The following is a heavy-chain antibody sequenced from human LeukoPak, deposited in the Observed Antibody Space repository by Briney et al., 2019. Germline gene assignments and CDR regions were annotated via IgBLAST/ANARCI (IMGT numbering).Heavy chain of an antibody. V-gene: IGHV3-9*01. CDR3: ARVVVVPAAILSTQSKYSGYDQKHDAFDI. CDR2: ISWNSGSI. D-gene: IGHD2-2*01. J-gene: IGHJ3*02. Sequence: GRSLRLSCAASGFTFDDYAMHWVRQAPGKGLEWVSGISWNSGSIGYTDSVKGRFTISRDNAKNSLYLQMNSLRAEDTALYYCARVVVVPAAILSTQSKYSGYDQKHDAFDIWGQGTMVTVSS. CDR1: GFTFDDYA.